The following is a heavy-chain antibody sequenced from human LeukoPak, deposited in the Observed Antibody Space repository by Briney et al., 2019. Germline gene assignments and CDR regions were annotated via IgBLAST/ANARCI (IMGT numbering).Heavy chain of an antibody. CDR1: GYAFTGYY. Sequence: ASVKVSCKASGYAFTGYYMHWVRQAPGQGLEWMGWINPNSGGTNYAQKFQGRVTMTRDTSISTAYMGLSRLRSDDTAVYYCARMHTLTIFGVGPSFDYWGQGTLVTVSS. J-gene: IGHJ4*02. CDR3: ARMHTLTIFGVGPSFDY. CDR2: INPNSGGT. D-gene: IGHD3-3*01. V-gene: IGHV1-2*02.